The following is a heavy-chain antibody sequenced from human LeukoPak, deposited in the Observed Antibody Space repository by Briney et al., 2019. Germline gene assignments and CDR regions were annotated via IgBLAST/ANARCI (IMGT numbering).Heavy chain of an antibody. J-gene: IGHJ4*02. V-gene: IGHV4-59*01. D-gene: IGHD5-18*01. CDR1: GGSISSYY. CDR3: ARGGYSYGPSDY. CDR2: IYYSGST. Sequence: PSETLSFTCTVSGGSISSYYWSWIRQPPGKGLEWIGYIYYSGSTNYNPSLKSRVTISVDTSKNQFSLKLSSVTAADTAVYYCARGGYSYGPSDYWGQGTLVTVSS.